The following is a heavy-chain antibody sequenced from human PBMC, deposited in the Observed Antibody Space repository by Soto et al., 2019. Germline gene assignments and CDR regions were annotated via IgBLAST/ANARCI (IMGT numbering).Heavy chain of an antibody. CDR2: IIPIFGTA. CDR1: GGTFSSYA. CDR3: APNSPRDILTGYYPGNLDY. Sequence: SVKVSCKASGGTFSSYAISWVRQAPGQGLEWMGGIIPIFGTANYAQKFQGRVTITEDTSTNTAYTELSSLRSEDTAVYYCAPNSPRDILTGYYPGNLDYWGQGTLVTVSS. J-gene: IGHJ4*02. D-gene: IGHD3-9*01. V-gene: IGHV1-69*06.